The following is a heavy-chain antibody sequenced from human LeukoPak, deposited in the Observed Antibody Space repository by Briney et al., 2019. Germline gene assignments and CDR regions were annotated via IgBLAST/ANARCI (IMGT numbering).Heavy chain of an antibody. CDR1: GYTFTSYY. V-gene: IGHV1-46*01. CDR2: INPSGGST. CDR3: ARDPVAGLTGYYEGWFDP. D-gene: IGHD3-9*01. Sequence: ASVKVSCKASGYTFTSYYMHWVRQAPGQGLEWMGIINPSGGSTRYAQKFQGRVTMTRDTSTSTVYMELSSLRSEDTAVYYCARDPVAGLTGYYEGWFDPWGQGTLVTVSS. J-gene: IGHJ5*02.